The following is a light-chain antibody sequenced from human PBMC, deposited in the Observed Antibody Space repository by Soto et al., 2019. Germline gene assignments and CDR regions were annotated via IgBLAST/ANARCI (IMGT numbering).Light chain of an antibody. J-gene: IGLJ2*01. CDR1: NSNIGNNY. V-gene: IGLV1-51*01. CDR3: GTWDSSLSAVV. Sequence: QSVLTQPPSVSAAPGQTVTISCSGSNSNIGNNYVSWYQHLPGTAPKLLIYDNNERPSGIPDRVSGSKSGTSATLGITGLQTGDEADYYCGTWDSSLSAVVFGGGTKVTVL. CDR2: DNN.